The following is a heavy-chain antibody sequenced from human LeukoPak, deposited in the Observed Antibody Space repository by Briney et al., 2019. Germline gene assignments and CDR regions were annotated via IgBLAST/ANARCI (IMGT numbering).Heavy chain of an antibody. V-gene: IGHV3-9*01. J-gene: IGHJ6*02. D-gene: IGHD2-2*01. CDR1: GFTFDDYA. Sequence: PGRSLRLSCAASGFTFDDYAMHWVRQAPGKGLEWVSGISWNSGSIGYADSVKGRFTISRDNAKNSLYLQMNSLRAEDTALYYCAEDLRYCSSTSCPTAQDYYYGMDVWGQGTTVTVSS. CDR3: AEDLRYCSSTSCPTAQDYYYGMDV. CDR2: ISWNSGSI.